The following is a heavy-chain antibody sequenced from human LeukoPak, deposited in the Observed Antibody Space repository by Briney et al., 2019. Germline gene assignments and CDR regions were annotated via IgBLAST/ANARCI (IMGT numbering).Heavy chain of an antibody. Sequence: ASVRVSSKASGDTFTSYAMHWGRQAPGQRREWMGWINAGNGNTKYSQKLQGRVTITRDTSASTAYMELSSLRSEDTAVYYCARDGYSSGWRPLDYWGQGTLVTVSS. CDR1: GDTFTSYA. V-gene: IGHV1-3*01. CDR3: ARDGYSSGWRPLDY. CDR2: INAGNGNT. D-gene: IGHD6-19*01. J-gene: IGHJ4*02.